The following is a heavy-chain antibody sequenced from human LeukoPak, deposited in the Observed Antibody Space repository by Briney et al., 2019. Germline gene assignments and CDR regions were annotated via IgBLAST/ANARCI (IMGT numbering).Heavy chain of an antibody. V-gene: IGHV1-2*02. Sequence: ASVKVSCKASGYTFTGYYIHWVRQAPGQGLEWMGWINPNSGGTNYAQKFQGRVTMTRDTSITTAYMELSRLRSDDTAVCYCGRAKDCSGGSCYSYYYSSMDVWGQGTTVTVS. CDR2: INPNSGGT. J-gene: IGHJ6*02. CDR3: GRAKDCSGGSCYSYYYSSMDV. D-gene: IGHD2-15*01. CDR1: GYTFTGYY.